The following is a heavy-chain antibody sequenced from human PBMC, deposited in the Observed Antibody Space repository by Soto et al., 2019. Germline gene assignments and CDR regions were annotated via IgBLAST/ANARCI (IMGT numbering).Heavy chain of an antibody. CDR1: GFSFSTSEVG. D-gene: IGHD6-6*01. J-gene: IGHJ4*02. CDR3: AHTLHTSGSPFDY. V-gene: IGHV2-5*02. CDR2: IYWDDDK. Sequence: QITLKESGPTLVKPTQTLTLTCTFSGFSFSTSEVGVGWIRQPPGKALEWLGLIYWDDDKRYSPSLKNRLSITKDTSKNQVILTVTNMDPVDAGTYYCAHTLHTSGSPFDYWGQGTLVTVSS.